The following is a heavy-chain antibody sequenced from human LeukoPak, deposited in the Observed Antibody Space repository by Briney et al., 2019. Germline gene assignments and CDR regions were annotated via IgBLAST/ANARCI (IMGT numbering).Heavy chain of an antibody. D-gene: IGHD3-10*01. CDR1: GGSITSSNYY. CDR2: FYYSGST. V-gene: IGHV4-39*01. Sequence: PSETLSLTCTVSGGSITSSNYYWGWIRQPPGKGLGWIGSFYYSGSTNYNPSLKSRVTISVDTSKNQFSLKLSSVTAADTAVYYCVYYYGSGSVEYWGQGTLVTVSS. J-gene: IGHJ4*02. CDR3: VYYYGSGSVEY.